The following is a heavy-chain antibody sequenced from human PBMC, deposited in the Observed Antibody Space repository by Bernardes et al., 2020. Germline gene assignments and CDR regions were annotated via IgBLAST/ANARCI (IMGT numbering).Heavy chain of an antibody. CDR3: ARAQSSSWYSGVYYYYYMTS. J-gene: IGHJ6*03. CDR2: ISSSSSYI. CDR1: GFTFSSYS. Sequence: GGSLRLSCAASGFTFSSYSMNWVRQAPGKGLEWVSSISSSSSYIYYADSVKGRFTISRDNAKNSLYLQMNSLRAEDTAVYYCARAQSSSWYSGVYYYYYMTSGAKGPRSPSP. V-gene: IGHV3-21*01. D-gene: IGHD6-13*01.